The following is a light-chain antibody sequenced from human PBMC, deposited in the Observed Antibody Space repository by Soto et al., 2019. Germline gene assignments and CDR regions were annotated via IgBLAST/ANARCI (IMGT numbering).Light chain of an antibody. J-gene: IGKJ2*01. CDR2: GAS. Sequence: EIVLTQSPGTLSLSPGERATLSCRASQSVSSSYLAWYQQKPGQAPRLLIYGASSRATGIPDRLSGSGSGTDFTLTISRLEPEYFAVYYCQQYGSSPLYTFGQGTKLEIK. V-gene: IGKV3-20*01. CDR3: QQYGSSPLYT. CDR1: QSVSSSY.